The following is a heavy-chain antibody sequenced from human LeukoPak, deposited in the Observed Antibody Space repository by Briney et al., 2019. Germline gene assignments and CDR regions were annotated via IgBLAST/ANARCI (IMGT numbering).Heavy chain of an antibody. D-gene: IGHD3-3*01. CDR1: GGSISSYY. J-gene: IGHJ4*02. CDR2: IYYSGST. V-gene: IGHV4-39*01. Sequence: SETLSLTCTVSGGSISSYYWGWIRQPPGKGLEWIGSIYYSGSTYYNPSLKSRVTISVDTSKNQFSLKLSSVTAADTAVYYCARRNQYYDFWSGYFSYFDYWGQGTLVTVSS. CDR3: ARRNQYYDFWSGYFSYFDY.